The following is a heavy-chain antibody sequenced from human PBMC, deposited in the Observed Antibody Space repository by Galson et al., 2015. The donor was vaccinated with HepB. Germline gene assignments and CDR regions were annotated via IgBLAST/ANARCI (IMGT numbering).Heavy chain of an antibody. CDR2: IYHSENT. V-gene: IGHV4-30-2*01. CDR1: GGSISSGGYS. CDR3: ARGILLQTWDVGAFDI. Sequence: TLSLTCAVSGGSISSGGYSWSWIRQPPGKGLEWIGYIYHSENTYYNPSLKSRVTISVDRSKNQFSLKLSSVTAADTAVYYCARGILLQTWDVGAFDIWGQGTMVTVSS. D-gene: IGHD3-3*01. J-gene: IGHJ3*02.